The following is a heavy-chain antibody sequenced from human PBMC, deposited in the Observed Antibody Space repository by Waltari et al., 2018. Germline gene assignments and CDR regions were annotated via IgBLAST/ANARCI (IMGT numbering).Heavy chain of an antibody. Sequence: EVRLVESGGGLVQPGGSLRLSCAASGFTFSSCYMDWVREVPGRGRVWVSRFNIEGSSTFYADSVKGRFTASRDNAKRTQYLQMDSLRAEDTAVYYCVAIGGTSDIDYWGQGTLVTVSS. CDR1: GFTFSSCY. J-gene: IGHJ4*02. CDR3: VAIGGTSDIDY. V-gene: IGHV3-74*01. D-gene: IGHD3-3*02. CDR2: FNIEGSST.